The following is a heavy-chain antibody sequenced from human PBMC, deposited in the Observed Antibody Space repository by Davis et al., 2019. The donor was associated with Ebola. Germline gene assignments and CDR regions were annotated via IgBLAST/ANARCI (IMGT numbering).Heavy chain of an antibody. CDR1: GFTFSSYG. D-gene: IGHD3-3*01. Sequence: GESLKISCAASGFTFSSYGMHWVRQAPGKGLEWVAVISYDGSNKYYADSVKGRFTISRDNSKNTLYLQMNSLRAEDTAVYYCASPTQYYDFWSGYYQGGFDYWGQGTLVTVSS. CDR2: ISYDGSNK. V-gene: IGHV3-30*03. J-gene: IGHJ4*02. CDR3: ASPTQYYDFWSGYYQGGFDY.